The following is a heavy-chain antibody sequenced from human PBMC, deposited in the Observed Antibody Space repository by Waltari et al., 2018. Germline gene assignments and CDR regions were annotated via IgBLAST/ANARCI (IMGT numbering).Heavy chain of an antibody. J-gene: IGHJ4*02. CDR3: ARGWAHLDS. CDR1: GFTFSNFW. Sequence: EVQLVESGGNLVQPGGSLRLSCAASGFTFSNFWMTWVRQAPGKGLGWVAKKKEDGNGIYYLDSVKGRLTISRDNAKNSLFLQMNSLRAEDTAIYYCARGWAHLDSWGQGTLVTVSS. D-gene: IGHD1-26*01. V-gene: IGHV3-7*01. CDR2: KKEDGNGI.